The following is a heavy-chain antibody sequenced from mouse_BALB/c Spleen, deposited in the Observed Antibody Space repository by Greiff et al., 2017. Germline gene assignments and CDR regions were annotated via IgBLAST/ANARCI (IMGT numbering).Heavy chain of an antibody. J-gene: IGHJ4*01. CDR2: IRLKSNNYAT. V-gene: IGHV6-6*02. Sequence: EVQVVESGGGLVQPGGSMKLSCVASGFTFSNYWMNWVRQSPEKGLEWVAEIRLKSNNYATHYAESVKGRFTISRDDSKSSVYLQMNNLRAEDTGIYYCTRGYYAMDYWGQGTSVTVSS. CDR3: TRGYYAMDY. CDR1: GFTFSNYW.